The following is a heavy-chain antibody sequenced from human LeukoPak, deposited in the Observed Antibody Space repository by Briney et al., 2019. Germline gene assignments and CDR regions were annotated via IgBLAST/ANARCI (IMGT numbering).Heavy chain of an antibody. CDR2: IYYSGST. D-gene: IGHD5-18*01. CDR3: ARASYPFDP. J-gene: IGHJ5*02. CDR1: GGSISSSSYY. Sequence: PSETLSLTCTVSGGSISSSSYYWGWIRQPPGRGLEWIGSIYYSGSTYYNPSLKSRVTISVDTSKNQFSLKLSSVTAADTAVYYCARASYPFDPWGQGTLVTVSS. V-gene: IGHV4-39*01.